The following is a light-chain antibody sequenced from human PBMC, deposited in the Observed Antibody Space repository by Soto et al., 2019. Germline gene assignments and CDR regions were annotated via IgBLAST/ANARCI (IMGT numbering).Light chain of an antibody. V-gene: IGKV2-30*02. CDR1: QSLVHSDGIAY. CDR3: MQGTHWPIT. J-gene: IGKJ5*01. CDR2: KVS. Sequence: DVVMTQSPLSLPVTLGQPASISCRSNQSLVHSDGIAYFSWFQQRPGRSPRRRMYKVSNRDSGVPARFSGSGSGTDFALKISRVEAEDVGVYYCMQGTHWPITFGQGTRLEIK.